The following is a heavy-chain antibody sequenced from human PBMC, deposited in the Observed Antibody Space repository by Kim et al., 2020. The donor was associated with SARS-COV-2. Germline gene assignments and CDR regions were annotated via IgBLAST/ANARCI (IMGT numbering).Heavy chain of an antibody. Sequence: GGSLRLSCAASGFTFSDYYMSWIRQAPGKGLEWVSYISSSSSYTNYADSVKGRFTISRDNAKNSLYLQMNSLRAEDTAVYYCATAAEIWSGYAQYYFDYWGQGTLVTVSS. D-gene: IGHD3-3*01. CDR2: ISSSSSYT. CDR1: GFTFSDYY. V-gene: IGHV3-11*06. CDR3: ATAAEIWSGYAQYYFDY. J-gene: IGHJ4*02.